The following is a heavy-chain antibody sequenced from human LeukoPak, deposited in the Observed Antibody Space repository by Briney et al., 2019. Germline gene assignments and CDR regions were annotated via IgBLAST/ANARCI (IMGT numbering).Heavy chain of an antibody. CDR2: ITHDGNHK. J-gene: IGHJ4*02. V-gene: IGHV3-30*03. CDR1: GFFFSDSA. Sequence: GGSLRLSCAASGFFFSDSAMAWVRQAPGKGLEWVAVITHDGNHKYNADSVKGRFTISRDNSKNTVYLQMNSLRAEDTAVYYCARDENDDYLGGLDYWGQGALVTVSS. CDR3: ARDENDDYLGGLDY. D-gene: IGHD3-16*01.